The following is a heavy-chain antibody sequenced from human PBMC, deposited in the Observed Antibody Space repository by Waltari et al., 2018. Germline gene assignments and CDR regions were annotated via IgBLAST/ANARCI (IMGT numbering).Heavy chain of an antibody. D-gene: IGHD5-12*01. CDR3: AREVGYSGYDLVGAFDI. CDR2: IYHSGST. V-gene: IGHV4-38-2*02. Sequence: QVQLQESGPGLVKPSETLSLTCAVSGYSISSGYYWGWIRQPPGKGLEWIGSIYHSGSTYYNPSLKSRVTISVDTSKNQFSLKLSSVTAADTAVYYCAREVGYSGYDLVGAFDIWGQGTMVTVSS. CDR1: GYSISSGYY. J-gene: IGHJ3*02.